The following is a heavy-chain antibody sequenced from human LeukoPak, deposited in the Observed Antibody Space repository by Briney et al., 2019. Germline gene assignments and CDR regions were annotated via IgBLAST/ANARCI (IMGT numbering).Heavy chain of an antibody. J-gene: IGHJ4*02. V-gene: IGHV4-30-2*01. CDR3: AREVIATSGPDY. D-gene: IGHD6-13*01. Sequence: PSQTLSLTCTVSGGSISSGTYYWSWIRQPPGKGLEWIGYIYQSGSTYYTPSLRSRVTMSVDRSKNQFSLKVRSETAADTAIYYCAREVIATSGPDYWGQGTLVIVSS. CDR1: GGSISSGTYY. CDR2: IYQSGST.